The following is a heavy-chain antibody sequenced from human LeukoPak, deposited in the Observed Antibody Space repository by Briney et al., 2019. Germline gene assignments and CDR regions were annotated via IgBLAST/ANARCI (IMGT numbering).Heavy chain of an antibody. V-gene: IGHV3-30-3*01. D-gene: IGHD4-11*01. J-gene: IGHJ4*02. CDR2: ISYDGGNK. CDR1: GFTFSGYA. CDR3: ARALTVNLDY. Sequence: GGSLRLSCAASGFTFSGYAMHWVRQAPGKGLEWVAVISYDGGNKYYADSVKGRFTISRDNSKNTLYLQMNSLRAEDTAVYYCARALTVNLDYWGQGTLVTVSS.